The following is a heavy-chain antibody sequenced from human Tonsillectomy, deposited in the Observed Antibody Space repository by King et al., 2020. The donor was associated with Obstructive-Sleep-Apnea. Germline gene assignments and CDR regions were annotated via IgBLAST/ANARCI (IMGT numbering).Heavy chain of an antibody. J-gene: IGHJ4*02. V-gene: IGHV2-70*15. CDR2: IDWDDDK. D-gene: IGHD3-22*01. CDR1: GFSLSTSGMC. CDR3: ARIRRVDSSGVFGFLDS. Sequence: QVTLKESGPALVKPTQTLTLTCTFSGFSLSTSGMCVSWIRQPPGKALEWLARIDWDDDKYYSTSLKTRLTISKDTSKNQVVLTMTNMDPVETATYYCARIRRVDSSGVFGFLDSWGQGTLVTVSS.